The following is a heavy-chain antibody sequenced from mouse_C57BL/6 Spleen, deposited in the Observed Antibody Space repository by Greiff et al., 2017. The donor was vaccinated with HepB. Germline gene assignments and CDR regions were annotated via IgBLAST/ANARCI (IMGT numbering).Heavy chain of an antibody. CDR2: ISSGSSTI. CDR3: ARAGLHSRTFYAMDY. V-gene: IGHV5-17*01. Sequence: EVHLVESGGGLVKPGGSLKLSCAASGFTFSDYGMHWVRQAPEKGLEWVAYISSGSSTIYYADTVKGRFTISRDNAKNTLFLQMTSLRSQDTAMYYCARAGLHSRTFYAMDYWGQGTSVTVSS. D-gene: IGHD1-1*01. J-gene: IGHJ4*01. CDR1: GFTFSDYG.